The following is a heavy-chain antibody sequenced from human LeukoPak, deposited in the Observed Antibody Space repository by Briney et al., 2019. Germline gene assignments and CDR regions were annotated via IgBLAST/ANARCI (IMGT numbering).Heavy chain of an antibody. J-gene: IGHJ4*02. D-gene: IGHD4-23*01. V-gene: IGHV3-23*01. Sequence: GGSLRVSCAASGFTFSSNAMSWVRQAPGYGLEWVSAISGSSSSGRTFYADSVKGRFTISRDNSKNTLYLQMNSLRAEDTAIYYCAKMRWELNYFDYWGEGTLVTVSS. CDR3: AKMRWELNYFDY. CDR1: GFTFSSNA. CDR2: ISGSSSSGRT.